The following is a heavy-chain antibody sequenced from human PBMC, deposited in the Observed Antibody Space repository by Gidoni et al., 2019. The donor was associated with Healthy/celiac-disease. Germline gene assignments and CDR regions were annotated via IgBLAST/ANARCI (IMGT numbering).Heavy chain of an antibody. Sequence: EVQLVESGGGLVKPGGSLRLSCAASGFTFRSYSMNWVRQAPGKGLEWVSSISSSSSYIYYADSVKGRFTISRDNAKNSLYLQMNSLRAEDTAVYYCARVQCSSTSCYKFYYYGMDVWGQGTTVTVSS. V-gene: IGHV3-21*01. CDR3: ARVQCSSTSCYKFYYYGMDV. D-gene: IGHD2-2*02. CDR1: GFTFRSYS. CDR2: ISSSSSYI. J-gene: IGHJ6*02.